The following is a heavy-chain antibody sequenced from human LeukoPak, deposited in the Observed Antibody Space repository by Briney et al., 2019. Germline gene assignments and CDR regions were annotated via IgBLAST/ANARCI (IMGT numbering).Heavy chain of an antibody. CDR1: GFTFSSYS. J-gene: IGHJ3*02. V-gene: IGHV3-21*01. CDR3: ARVDCSSSTCPSALDI. D-gene: IGHD2-2*01. CDR2: ISSSSSYI. Sequence: GGSLRLSCAASGFTFSSYSMNWVRQAPGKGLEWVSSISSSSSYIYYADSVKGRFTISRDNAKNTVYLQMNSLRAEDTAVYYCARVDCSSSTCPSALDIWGQGTMVTVSS.